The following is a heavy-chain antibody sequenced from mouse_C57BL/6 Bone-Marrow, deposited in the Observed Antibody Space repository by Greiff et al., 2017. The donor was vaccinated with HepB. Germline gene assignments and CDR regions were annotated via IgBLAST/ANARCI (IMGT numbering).Heavy chain of an antibody. Sequence: EVKVVESGGGLVKPGGSLKLSCAASGFTFSDYGMHWVRQAPEKGLEWVAYISSGSSTIYYADTVKGRFTISRANAKNTLFLQLPRLGSEDTALYYCARWYYGSNWFAYWGQGTLVTVSA. D-gene: IGHD1-1*01. J-gene: IGHJ3*01. CDR1: GFTFSDYG. CDR3: ARWYYGSNWFAY. CDR2: ISSGSSTI. V-gene: IGHV5-17*01.